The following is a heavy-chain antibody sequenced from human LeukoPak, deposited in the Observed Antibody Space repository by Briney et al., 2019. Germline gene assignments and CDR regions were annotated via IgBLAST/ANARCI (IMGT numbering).Heavy chain of an antibody. J-gene: IGHJ5*02. CDR2: IIPIFGTA. Sequence: SVKVSYKASGGTFSSYAISWVRQAPGQGLEWMERIIPIFGTANYAQQFQGRVTITTDESTSTAYMELSSLRSEDTAVYYCARVPPDRSIANWFDPWGQGTLVTVSS. CDR3: ARVPPDRSIANWFDP. V-gene: IGHV1-69*05. D-gene: IGHD3-3*02. CDR1: GGTFSSYA.